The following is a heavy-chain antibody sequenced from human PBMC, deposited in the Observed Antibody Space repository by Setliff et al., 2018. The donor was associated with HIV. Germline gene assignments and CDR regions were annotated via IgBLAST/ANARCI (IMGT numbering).Heavy chain of an antibody. CDR3: AKDLHPGYFDD. Sequence: TFTVSGGSISGYHWSWIRQPAVKGLEWIGRIHSSGSTSYNPSLRSRVTMSVDASKNQFSLKVNSVTAADTAVYYCAKDLHPGYFDDWGQGTLVTVSS. CDR1: GGSISGYH. CDR2: IHSSGST. V-gene: IGHV4-4*07. J-gene: IGHJ4*02.